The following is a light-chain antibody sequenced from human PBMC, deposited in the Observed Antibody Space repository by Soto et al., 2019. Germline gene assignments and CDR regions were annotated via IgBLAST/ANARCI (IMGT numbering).Light chain of an antibody. Sequence: SYELTQPPSVSVSPGQTDIINCSGDKLGNKYTCWYQQKPGQSPVLVIYQDNKRPSGIPERFSGSNSGNTATLTISGTQAMDEADYYCQAWDSRSYVVFGGGTKLTVL. J-gene: IGLJ3*02. CDR1: KLGNKY. V-gene: IGLV3-1*01. CDR3: QAWDSRSYVV. CDR2: QDN.